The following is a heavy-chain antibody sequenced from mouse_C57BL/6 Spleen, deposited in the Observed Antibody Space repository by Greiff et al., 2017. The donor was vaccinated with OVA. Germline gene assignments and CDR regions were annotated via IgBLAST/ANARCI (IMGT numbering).Heavy chain of an antibody. D-gene: IGHD1-1*01. Sequence: QVQLQQSGPELVKPGASVKISCKASGYSFTSYYIHWVKQRPGQGLEWIGWIYPGSGNTKYNEKFKGKATLTADTSSSTAYMQLSSLTSEDTAVYYCARNYYGSSPYYFDYWGQGTTLTVSS. CDR3: ARNYYGSSPYYFDY. V-gene: IGHV1-66*01. CDR1: GYSFTSYY. CDR2: IYPGSGNT. J-gene: IGHJ2*01.